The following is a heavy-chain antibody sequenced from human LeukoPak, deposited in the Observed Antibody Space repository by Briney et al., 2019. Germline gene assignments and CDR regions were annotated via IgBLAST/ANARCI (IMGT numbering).Heavy chain of an antibody. V-gene: IGHV4-59*08. CDR2: IYHSGST. D-gene: IGHD3-10*01. J-gene: IGHJ5*02. CDR3: ARNLWFGELLAAELDRFDP. CDR1: GGSISSYY. Sequence: SETLSLTCTVSGGSISSYYWSWIRQPPGKGLEWIGDIYHSGSTNYNPSLKSRVTISVDTSKNQLSLKLSSVTAADTAVYYCARNLWFGELLAAELDRFDPWGQGTLVTVSS.